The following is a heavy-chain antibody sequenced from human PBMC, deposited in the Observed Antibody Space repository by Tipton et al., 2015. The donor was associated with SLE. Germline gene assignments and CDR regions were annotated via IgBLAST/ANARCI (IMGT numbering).Heavy chain of an antibody. D-gene: IGHD1-26*01. V-gene: IGHV4-59*08. J-gene: IGHJ4*02. CDR3: ARHTESGSFSALDY. Sequence: TLSLTCTVSGGSITSHYWSWVRQPPGKGLEWIGYIHHSGSANQNPSLKSRVTISVDTSKNQFYLTLNSVTAADTAAYYCARHTESGSFSALDYWGPGILVTVSS. CDR1: GGSITSHY. CDR2: IHHSGSA.